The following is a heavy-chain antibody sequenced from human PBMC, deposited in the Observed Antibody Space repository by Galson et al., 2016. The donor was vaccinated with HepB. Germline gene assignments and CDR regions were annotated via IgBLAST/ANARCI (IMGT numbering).Heavy chain of an antibody. D-gene: IGHD2-15*01. J-gene: IGHJ6*04. V-gene: IGHV3-30*04. Sequence: SLRLSCAASGFTFSSFAMHWVRQAPGKGLEWVAVTSYDGSNKYYADSVRGRFTISRDNSKNTLYLQMNTLRAEDTAVYHCVAYCSGGSCYGGVSYYGMDVWGKGTTVTVSS. CDR3: VAYCSGGSCYGGVSYYGMDV. CDR2: TSYDGSNK. CDR1: GFTFSSFA.